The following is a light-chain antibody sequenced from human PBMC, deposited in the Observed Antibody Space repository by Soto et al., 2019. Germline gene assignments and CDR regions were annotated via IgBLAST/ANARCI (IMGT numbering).Light chain of an antibody. J-gene: IGKJ1*01. V-gene: IGKV1-27*01. CDR1: QVISNY. CDR2: AAS. CDR3: QEYNSAPWT. Sequence: DIQMTQSPSSLSASLGDRVTIACRASQVISNYLAWYQQKAGKVPKLLIYAASTLEPGVPSRFSGSGSGTDFTLTISSLQPEDVATYYCQEYNSAPWTFGQGTKVDIK.